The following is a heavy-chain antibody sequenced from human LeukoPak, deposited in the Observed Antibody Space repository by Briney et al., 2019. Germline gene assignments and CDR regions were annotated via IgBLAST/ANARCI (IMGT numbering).Heavy chain of an antibody. CDR2: IYYSGST. Sequence: SETLSLTCTVSGVSISSYYWSWIRQPPGKGLEWIGYIYYSGSTNYNPSLKSRVTISVDTSKNQFSLKLSSVTAADTAVYYCAREGAVADIDYWGQGTLVTVSS. D-gene: IGHD6-19*01. J-gene: IGHJ4*02. CDR3: AREGAVADIDY. CDR1: GVSISSYY. V-gene: IGHV4-59*01.